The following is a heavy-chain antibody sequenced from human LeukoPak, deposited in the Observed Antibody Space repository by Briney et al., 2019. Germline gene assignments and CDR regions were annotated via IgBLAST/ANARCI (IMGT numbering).Heavy chain of an antibody. CDR2: ISSSSSYI. CDR1: GFTFSGYS. D-gene: IGHD6-19*01. J-gene: IGHJ6*02. CDR3: ARDLVVPVAGTPDYYYGMDV. V-gene: IGHV3-21*01. Sequence: PGGSLRLSCAASGFTFSGYSMNWVRKAPGKGLEGVSSISSSSSYIYYADSAKGRFTISRDNAKNSLYLQMNSLRAEDTAVYYCARDLVVPVAGTPDYYYGMDVWGQGTTVTVSS.